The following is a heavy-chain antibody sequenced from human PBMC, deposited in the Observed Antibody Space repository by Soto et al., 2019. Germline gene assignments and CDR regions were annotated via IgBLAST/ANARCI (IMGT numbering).Heavy chain of an antibody. CDR3: VKGVIGYCSDGNCFPDSYFDY. J-gene: IGHJ4*02. V-gene: IGHV3-9*01. D-gene: IGHD2-15*01. Sequence: PGGSLRLSCAASGFTFDDYAMHWVRQAPGKGLEWVSGISWNSGTKGYADSVKGRFTISRDNAKNSLYLQMSGLRAEDTAFYYCVKGVIGYCSDGNCFPDSYFDYWGQGALVTVSS. CDR1: GFTFDDYA. CDR2: ISWNSGTK.